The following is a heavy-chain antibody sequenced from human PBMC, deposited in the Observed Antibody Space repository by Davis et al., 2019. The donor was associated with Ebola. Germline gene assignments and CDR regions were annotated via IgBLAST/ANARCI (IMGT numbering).Heavy chain of an antibody. J-gene: IGHJ5*02. V-gene: IGHV1-18*01. D-gene: IGHD4-17*01. Sequence: AASVKVSCKASGYTFTSYGISWVRQAPGQGLEWMGWISAYNGNTNYAQKLQGRVTMTTDTSTSTAYMELRSLRSDDTAVYYCARDYGDYVEGCFDPWGQGTLVTVSS. CDR1: GYTFTSYG. CDR3: ARDYGDYVEGCFDP. CDR2: ISAYNGNT.